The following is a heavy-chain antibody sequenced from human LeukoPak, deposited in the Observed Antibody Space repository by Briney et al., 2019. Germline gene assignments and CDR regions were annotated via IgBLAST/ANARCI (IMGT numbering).Heavy chain of an antibody. CDR1: GYTFTSYG. CDR2: ISAYNGNT. CDR3: ARDYDILTGSGWFDP. V-gene: IGHV1-18*01. Sequence: VASVKVSCKASGYTFTSYGISWVRQAPGQWLEWMGWISAYNGNTNYAQKLQGRVTMTTDTSTSTAYMELRSLRSDDTAVYYCARDYDILTGSGWFDPWGQGTLVTVSS. D-gene: IGHD3-9*01. J-gene: IGHJ5*02.